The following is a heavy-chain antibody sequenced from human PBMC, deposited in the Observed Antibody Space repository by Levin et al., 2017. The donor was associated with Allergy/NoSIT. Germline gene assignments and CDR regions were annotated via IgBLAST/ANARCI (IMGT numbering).Heavy chain of an antibody. V-gene: IGHV3-30-3*01. CDR1: GFIFSSYA. D-gene: IGHD6-19*01. CDR2: ISYDGRSK. CDR3: ASGASSAWYGAFDI. J-gene: IGHJ3*02. Sequence: GGSLRLSCEASGFIFSSYAMHWVRQAPGKGLEWVAVISYDGRSKYYADSVKGRFTFSRDNSKNTVYLQMNSLRAEDTDVYYCASGASSAWYGAFDIWGQGTMVTVSS.